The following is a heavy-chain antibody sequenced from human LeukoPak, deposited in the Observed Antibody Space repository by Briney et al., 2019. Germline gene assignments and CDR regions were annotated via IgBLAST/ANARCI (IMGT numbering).Heavy chain of an antibody. CDR1: GGSISSGGYY. V-gene: IGHV4-31*03. CDR2: IYYSGST. Sequence: RSQTLSLTCTVSGGSISSGGYYWSWIRQPPGKGLEWIGYIYYSGSTYYNPYLKSRVTISVDTSKNQFYLKLSSVTAADTAVYYCAREGSRLVDNYYYYYMDVWGKGTTVTVSS. D-gene: IGHD6-6*01. J-gene: IGHJ6*03. CDR3: AREGSRLVDNYYYYYMDV.